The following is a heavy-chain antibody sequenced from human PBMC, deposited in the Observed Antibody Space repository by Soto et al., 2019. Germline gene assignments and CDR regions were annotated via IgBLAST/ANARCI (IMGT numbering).Heavy chain of an antibody. J-gene: IGHJ3*01. CDR3: VRDLLA. CDR2: INAYNGDT. CDR1: GYTFTTYG. Sequence: QVQLVQSGAELKKPGASVNVSCKAPGYTFTTYGISWVRQAPGQGLEWMGWINAYNGDTRFAHKFHGRVTLTTDASRSTVYMELKNLRSDDTAVYYCVRDLLAWGQATMVTVSS. V-gene: IGHV1-18*04.